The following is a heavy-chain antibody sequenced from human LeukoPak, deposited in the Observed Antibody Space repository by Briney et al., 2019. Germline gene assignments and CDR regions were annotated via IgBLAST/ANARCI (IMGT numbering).Heavy chain of an antibody. J-gene: IGHJ4*02. V-gene: IGHV3-43*02. CDR1: GLTFHDYA. CDR3: AKESGKFDY. Sequence: PGGSLRLSCVASGLTFHDYAMHWVRQAPGKGLEWVSLISADGGSTFYADSVRGRFSISRDNSKNSLYLQMNSLRTEDTAMHYCAKESGKFDYWGQGTLVAVSS. CDR2: ISADGGST.